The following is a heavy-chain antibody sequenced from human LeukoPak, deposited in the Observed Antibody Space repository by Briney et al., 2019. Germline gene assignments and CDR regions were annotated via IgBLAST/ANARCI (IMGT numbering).Heavy chain of an antibody. CDR1: GYTFTGYY. V-gene: IGHV1-2*04. J-gene: IGHJ6*02. D-gene: IGHD1-26*01. Sequence: ASVEVSCKASGYTFTGYYMHWVRQAPGQGLEWMGWINPNSGGTNYAQKFQGWVTMTRDTSISTAYMELSRLRSDDTAVYYCARAPIVGATSVYYYGMDVWGQGTTVTVSS. CDR3: ARAPIVGATSVYYYGMDV. CDR2: INPNSGGT.